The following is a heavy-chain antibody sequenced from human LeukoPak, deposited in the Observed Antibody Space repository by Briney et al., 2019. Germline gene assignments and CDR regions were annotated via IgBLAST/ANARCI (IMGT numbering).Heavy chain of an antibody. CDR3: ARVAKERVGGVYYFDY. CDR2: IGTAGDT. Sequence: QSGGSLRLSCAASGFTFSDYDMHWVRQATEKGLEWVSSIGTAGDTYYTGSVKGRFTISRENAKNSLYLQMNSLRAGDTAVYYCARVAKERVGGVYYFDYWGQGTLVTVSS. V-gene: IGHV3-13*01. CDR1: GFTFSDYD. D-gene: IGHD1-1*01. J-gene: IGHJ4*02.